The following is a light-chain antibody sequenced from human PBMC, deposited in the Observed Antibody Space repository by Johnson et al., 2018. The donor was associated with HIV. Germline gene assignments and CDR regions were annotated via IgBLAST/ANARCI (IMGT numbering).Light chain of an antibody. CDR2: DNN. CDR1: SSNIGNNY. V-gene: IGLV1-51*01. CDR3: GTWDSSLSVYV. J-gene: IGLJ1*01. Sequence: VLTQPPSVSAAPGQKVTISCSGSSSNIGNNYVSWYQQLPGTAPKLLIYDNNKRPSGIPDRFSGSKSATSATLGITGLQTGDEADYYCGTWDSSLSVYVFRSGTKVTVL.